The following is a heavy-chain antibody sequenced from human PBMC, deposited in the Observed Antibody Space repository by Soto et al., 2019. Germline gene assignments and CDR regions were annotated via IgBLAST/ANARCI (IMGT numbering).Heavy chain of an antibody. V-gene: IGHV1-69*01. Sequence: QVQLVQSGAEVKKPGSSVKVSCKASGGTFSSYAISWVRQAPGQGLEWMGGILPIFGTANYEQKFQGRVTITADESTSTAYMELGSVRSEDTAVYYCAIAPMSPYYFDYWGQGTLVTVSS. J-gene: IGHJ4*02. CDR2: ILPIFGTA. CDR1: GGTFSSYA. CDR3: AIAPMSPYYFDY.